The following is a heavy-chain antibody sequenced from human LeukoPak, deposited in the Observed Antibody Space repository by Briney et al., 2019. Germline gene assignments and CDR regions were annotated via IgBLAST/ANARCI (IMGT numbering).Heavy chain of an antibody. V-gene: IGHV4-59*01. CDR2: VFYNGST. CDR3: ASERGYSGYTLDY. J-gene: IGHJ4*02. D-gene: IGHD5-12*01. Sequence: PSETLSLTCTVSGGSISDYFWSWIRQPPGKGLEWVGYVFYNGSTNYNPSLKSRVTISIDTSRIRFFLRLSSVTAADTARYYCASERGYSGYTLDYWGQGNMVTVSS. CDR1: GGSISDYF.